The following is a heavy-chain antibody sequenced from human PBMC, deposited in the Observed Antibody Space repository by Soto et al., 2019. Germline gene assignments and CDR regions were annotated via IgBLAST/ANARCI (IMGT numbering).Heavy chain of an antibody. V-gene: IGHV3-72*01. CDR2: ISNKGKSYST. CDR1: GFTFSDHY. D-gene: IGHD2-21*02. Sequence: EVQLVESGGGLVQPGGSLRLSCAASGFTFSDHYMDWIRQAPGKGLEWVGRISNKGKSYSTDYAASVKGRFTISRDDSKTSLLLQINSLEVAVTAMYYCASQVTAVAYWGQGTLVTVSS. J-gene: IGHJ4*02. CDR3: ASQVTAVAY.